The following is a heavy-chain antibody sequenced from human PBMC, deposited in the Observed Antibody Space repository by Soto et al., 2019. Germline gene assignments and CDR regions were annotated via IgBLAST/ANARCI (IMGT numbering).Heavy chain of an antibody. J-gene: IGHJ5*02. CDR3: ARRGTADYDILTGYYRGAGWFDP. V-gene: IGHV4-34*01. Sequence: QVQLQQWGAGLLKPSETLSLTCAVYGGSFSGYYWSWIRQPPGKGLEWMGEINHSGSTNYNPSLKSRVTISVDTSKNQLSLKLSSVTAADTAVYYCARRGTADYDILTGYYRGAGWFDPWGQGTLVTVSS. CDR2: INHSGST. CDR1: GGSFSGYY. D-gene: IGHD3-9*01.